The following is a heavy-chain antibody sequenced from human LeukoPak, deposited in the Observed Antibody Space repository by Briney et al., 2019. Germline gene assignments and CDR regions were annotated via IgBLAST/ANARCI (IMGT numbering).Heavy chain of an antibody. CDR2: IYPGDSDT. CDR3: ARQGLYSYYGMDV. Sequence: GESLKISCKGSGYSFTSYWIGWVHQMPGKGLEWMGIIYPGDSDTRYSPSFQGQVTISADKSISTAYLQWSSLKASDTAMNYCARQGLYSYYGMDVWGQGTTVTVSS. CDR1: GYSFTSYW. V-gene: IGHV5-51*07. J-gene: IGHJ6*02.